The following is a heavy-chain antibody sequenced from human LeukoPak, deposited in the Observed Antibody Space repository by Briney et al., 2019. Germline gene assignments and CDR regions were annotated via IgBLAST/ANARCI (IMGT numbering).Heavy chain of an antibody. CDR2: FYTGGGT. J-gene: IGHJ4*02. CDR1: GFTFSSYA. CDR3: ARDLYD. V-gene: IGHV3-66*01. D-gene: IGHD5/OR15-5a*01. Sequence: GGSLRLSCAASGFTFSSYAMSWVRQGPGRGLEWVSVFYTGGGTAYADSVKGRFTISRDNFKNTVYPQMNSLRAEDTAVYFCARDLYDWGQGTLVTVSS.